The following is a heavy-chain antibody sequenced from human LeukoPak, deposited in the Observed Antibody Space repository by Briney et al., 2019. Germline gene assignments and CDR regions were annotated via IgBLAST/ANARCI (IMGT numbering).Heavy chain of an antibody. CDR2: ISHSGNT. CDR1: GYSISSGYY. CDR3: ARNNYGGNDY. D-gene: IGHD3-16*01. J-gene: IGHJ4*02. Sequence: PSETLSLTCTISGYSISSGYYWGWIRQPPGKGLEWIGSISHSGNTYYNPSLKSRVTISVDTSKNQFSLKLSSVTAADTAVYYCARNNYGGNDYWGQGTLVTVSS. V-gene: IGHV4-38-2*02.